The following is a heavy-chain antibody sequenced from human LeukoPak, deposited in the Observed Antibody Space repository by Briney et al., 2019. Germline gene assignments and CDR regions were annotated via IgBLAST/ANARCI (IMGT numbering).Heavy chain of an antibody. CDR3: AREAERGDSSSYYGYYFDY. V-gene: IGHV3-30*02. CDR2: IRYDGNNQ. J-gene: IGHJ4*02. CDR1: GFTFNYYG. D-gene: IGHD3-22*01. Sequence: GGSLRLSCATSGFTFNYYGIHWVRQAPGKGLGWVAFIRYDGNNQYYADSMKGRFIISRDNAKNSLYLQMNSLRAEDTAVYYCAREAERGDSSSYYGYYFDYWGQGALVTVSS.